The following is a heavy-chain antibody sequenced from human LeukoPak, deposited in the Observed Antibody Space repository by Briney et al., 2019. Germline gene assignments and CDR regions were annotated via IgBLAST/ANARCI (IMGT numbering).Heavy chain of an antibody. CDR3: ARTQEAGYSSGWYDSYYYYYMDV. D-gene: IGHD6-19*01. Sequence: PSETLSLTCAVYGGSFSGYYWSWIRQPPGKGLEWIGEINHNGGTKYNPSLKSRVTISVDTSKNQFSLKLSSVTAADTAVYYCARTQEAGYSSGWYDSYYYYYMDVWGKGTTVTISS. CDR2: INHNGGT. CDR1: GGSFSGYY. V-gene: IGHV4-34*01. J-gene: IGHJ6*03.